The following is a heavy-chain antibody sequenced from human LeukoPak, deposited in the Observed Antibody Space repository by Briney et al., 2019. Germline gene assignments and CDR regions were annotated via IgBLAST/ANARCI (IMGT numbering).Heavy chain of an antibody. CDR3: ARRVAVTARYYFDF. D-gene: IGHD6-19*01. CDR1: GGSISTFY. CDR2: VYYNGNT. J-gene: IGHJ4*02. V-gene: IGHV4-59*08. Sequence: SETLSLTCTVAGGSISTFYWSWIRQPPGKGLEWIGYVYYNGNTNYNPSLKSRVTISVDTSKNQFSLKLTSVTAADTAVYFCARRVAVTARYYFDFWGQGTLVTVSS.